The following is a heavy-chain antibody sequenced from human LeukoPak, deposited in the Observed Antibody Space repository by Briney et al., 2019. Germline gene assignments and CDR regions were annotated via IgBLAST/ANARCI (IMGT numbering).Heavy chain of an antibody. Sequence: SETLSLTCTVSGGSISGYYLNWIRQPPGKGLGWIGYIHYSGSTNYNPSLKSRVSISVDTSKNQFSLRLSSVTAADTAVYYCAREGMSVAAFDYWGQGALVTVSS. CDR2: IHYSGST. V-gene: IGHV4-59*01. D-gene: IGHD6-19*01. CDR3: AREGMSVAAFDY. CDR1: GGSISGYY. J-gene: IGHJ4*02.